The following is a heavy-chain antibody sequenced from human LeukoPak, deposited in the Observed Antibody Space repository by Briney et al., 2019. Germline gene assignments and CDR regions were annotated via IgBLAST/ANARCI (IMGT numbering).Heavy chain of an antibody. J-gene: IGHJ6*02. CDR1: GYTFTGYY. Sequence: EASVKVSCKASGYTFTGYYMHWVRQAPGQGLEWMGWINPNSGGTNYAQKFQGRVTMTRDTSISTAYMELSRLRSDDTAVYYCARDSLPSIYYGMDVWGQGTTVTVSS. D-gene: IGHD1-26*01. CDR3: ARDSLPSIYYGMDV. CDR2: INPNSGGT. V-gene: IGHV1-2*02.